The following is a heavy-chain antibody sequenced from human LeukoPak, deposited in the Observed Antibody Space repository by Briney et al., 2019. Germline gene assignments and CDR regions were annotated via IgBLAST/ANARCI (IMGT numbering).Heavy chain of an antibody. CDR3: ARDDGYSNFDY. V-gene: IGHV3-21*01. J-gene: IGHJ4*02. Sequence: GGSLRLSCAASGFTFSSYSMNWVSQAPGKRLEWVSSISSSSSYIYYADSVKGRFTISRDNAKNSLYLQMNSLRAEDTAVYYCARDDGYSNFDYWGQGTLVTVSS. CDR1: GFTFSSYS. CDR2: ISSSSSYI. D-gene: IGHD5-24*01.